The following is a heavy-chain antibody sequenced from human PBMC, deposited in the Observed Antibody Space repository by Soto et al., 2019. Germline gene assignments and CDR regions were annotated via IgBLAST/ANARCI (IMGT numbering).Heavy chain of an antibody. D-gene: IGHD6-13*01. V-gene: IGHV3-23*01. CDR3: ARGASGYSSSWYYFDY. CDR1: GFTFTDYA. J-gene: IGHJ4*02. Sequence: EVQLLESGGGLVQPGGSLRLSCAASGFTFTDYALSWVRQAPGKGLEWVATISGIGGSTYLADSVKGRLSISRDNSKNTVSLLMNSLRAEDTAVYFCARGASGYSSSWYYFDYWGRGTLVTVSS. CDR2: ISGIGGST.